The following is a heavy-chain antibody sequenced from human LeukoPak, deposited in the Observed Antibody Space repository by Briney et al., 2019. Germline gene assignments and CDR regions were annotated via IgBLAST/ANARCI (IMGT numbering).Heavy chain of an antibody. CDR3: TTDTRRTDTFA. CDR1: GFTFSNAW. J-gene: IGHJ4*02. Sequence: SGGSLRLSCAASGFTFSNAWMNWVRQAPGKGLEWVGRIKSKTDGGTTDYAAPVQGRFTISRDESQNTLYLQMNSLKTGDTAVYYCTTDTRRTDTFAWGQGTLVTVAA. V-gene: IGHV3-15*07. CDR2: IKSKTDGGTT. D-gene: IGHD2-2*01.